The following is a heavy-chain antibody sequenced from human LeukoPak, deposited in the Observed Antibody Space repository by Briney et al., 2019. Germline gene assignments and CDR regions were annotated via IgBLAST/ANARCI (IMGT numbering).Heavy chain of an antibody. V-gene: IGHV3-7*03. Sequence: GGSLRLSCAGSGFTFSDFWMTWVRQTPGKGLEWVANIKEDGTEKNLVDSVKGRFTISRDNSKNTLYLQMNSLRAEDTAVYYCARGLTVGASHAFDIWGQGTMVTVSS. CDR3: ARGLTVGASHAFDI. CDR1: GFTFSDFW. D-gene: IGHD1-26*01. CDR2: IKEDGTEK. J-gene: IGHJ3*02.